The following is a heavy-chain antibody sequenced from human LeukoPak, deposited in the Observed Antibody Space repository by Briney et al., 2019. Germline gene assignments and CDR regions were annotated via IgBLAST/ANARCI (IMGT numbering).Heavy chain of an antibody. Sequence: GGSLRLSCAASGFTFRSYAMSWVRQAPGKGLEWVSAVTASGSATDYADSVKGRLTISRDNSKNTLYLQMNSLRAEDTAVYYCAKRFGETYGHFDYWGQGTLVTVSS. J-gene: IGHJ4*02. CDR3: AKRFGETYGHFDY. D-gene: IGHD3-10*01. V-gene: IGHV3-23*01. CDR2: VTASGSAT. CDR1: GFTFRSYA.